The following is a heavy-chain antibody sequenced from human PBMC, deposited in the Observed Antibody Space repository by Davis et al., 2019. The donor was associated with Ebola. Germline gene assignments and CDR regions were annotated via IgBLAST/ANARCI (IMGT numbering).Heavy chain of an antibody. CDR3: ARQNAATEVYDY. Sequence: MPSETLSPTCTVSGGSISSYYWSWIRQSPGKGLEWIWYIHYSGNTNYNPSLKSRVTISKDTSKNQFSLKLSSVTAADTAVYYCARQNAATEVYDYWGQGTLVTVSS. CDR2: IHYSGNT. V-gene: IGHV4-59*08. J-gene: IGHJ4*02. D-gene: IGHD1-1*01. CDR1: GGSISSYY.